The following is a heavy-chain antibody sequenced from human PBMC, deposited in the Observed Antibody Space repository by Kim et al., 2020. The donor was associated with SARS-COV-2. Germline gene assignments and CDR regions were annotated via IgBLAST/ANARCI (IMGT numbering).Heavy chain of an antibody. V-gene: IGHV3-64D*09. D-gene: IGHD6-19*01. CDR3: VNRGGAV. J-gene: IGHJ4*02. CDR2: NGGSK. Sequence: NGGSKYYADSVKGRFTISRDNSKNTLYLQMSSLRAEDTAVYYCVNRGGAVGDQGTLVTVSS.